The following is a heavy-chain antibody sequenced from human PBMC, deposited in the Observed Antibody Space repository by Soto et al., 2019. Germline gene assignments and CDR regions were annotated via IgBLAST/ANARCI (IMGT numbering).Heavy chain of an antibody. D-gene: IGHD3-22*01. J-gene: IGHJ4*01. CDR2: INPGGGSA. CDR1: GFVFSTYA. Sequence: GGSLRLSCAASGFVFSTYAMTWVRQAPGKGLEWVSGINPGGGSAYYADSVKGRFTISRDNSVNTLYLQMNNLTADDTALYYCAKRHYDNRGFSNWGHGTLVTFSS. CDR3: AKRHYDNRGFSN. V-gene: IGHV3-23*01.